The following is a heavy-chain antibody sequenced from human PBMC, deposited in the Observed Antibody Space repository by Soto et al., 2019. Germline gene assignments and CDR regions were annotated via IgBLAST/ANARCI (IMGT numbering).Heavy chain of an antibody. CDR3: ARDEALAGNGKVDY. CDR2: ISYDGSNK. J-gene: IGHJ4*02. V-gene: IGHV3-30-3*01. Sequence: PGGSLRLSCAASGFTFTTYALHWVRQAPGKGLEWVAVISYDGSNKYYADSVKGRFTISRDNSKNTLYLQMNSLRAEDTAVYYCARDEALAGNGKVDYWGQGTLVTVSS. CDR1: GFTFTTYA. D-gene: IGHD6-19*01.